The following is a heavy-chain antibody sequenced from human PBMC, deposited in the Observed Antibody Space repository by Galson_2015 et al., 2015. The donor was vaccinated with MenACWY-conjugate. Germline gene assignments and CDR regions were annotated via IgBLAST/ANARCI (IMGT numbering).Heavy chain of an antibody. CDR3: ATSWGGDSRYFDL. J-gene: IGHJ2*01. CDR1: GFTFSSYS. Sequence: SLRLSCAASGFTFSSYSMNWVRQAPGKGLEWVSYIGSSSSMIYYADSVKGRFTVSRDNAKNSLYLQMNSLRAEDTAVYFCATSWGGDSRYFDLWGRGTLVTVSS. D-gene: IGHD2-21*01. CDR2: IGSSSSMI. V-gene: IGHV3-48*04.